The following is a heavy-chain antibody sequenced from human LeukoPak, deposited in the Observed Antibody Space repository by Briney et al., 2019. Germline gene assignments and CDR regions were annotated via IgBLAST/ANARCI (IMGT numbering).Heavy chain of an antibody. Sequence: GASVTVSCTASGYTLTSYYMHWVRQAPGQGLEWMGIINPSGGSTSYAQKFQGRVTMTRDTSTSTVYMELSSLRSEDTAVYYCAVTMVRGEYYGMDVWGQGTTVTVSS. J-gene: IGHJ6*02. CDR1: GYTLTSYY. CDR3: AVTMVRGEYYGMDV. D-gene: IGHD3-10*01. CDR2: INPSGGST. V-gene: IGHV1-46*01.